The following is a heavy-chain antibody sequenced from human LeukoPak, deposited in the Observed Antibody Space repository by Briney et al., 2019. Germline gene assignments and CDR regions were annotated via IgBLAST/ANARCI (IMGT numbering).Heavy chain of an antibody. CDR1: GYTFTSYG. J-gene: IGHJ1*01. CDR3: ARDPTVTSAEYFQH. CDR2: ISAYNGNT. D-gene: IGHD4-17*01. V-gene: IGHV1-18*01. Sequence: ASVKVSCKASGYTFTSYGISWVRQAPGQGLEWMGWISAYNGNTNYAQKLQGRVTMTTDTSTSTAYMELRSLRSDDTAVYYCARDPTVTSAEYFQHWGQGTLVTVSS.